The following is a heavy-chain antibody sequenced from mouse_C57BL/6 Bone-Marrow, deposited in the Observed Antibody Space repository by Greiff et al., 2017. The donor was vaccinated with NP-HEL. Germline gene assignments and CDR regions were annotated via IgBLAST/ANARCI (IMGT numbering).Heavy chain of an antibody. CDR1: GYTFTSYG. CDR3: ARGLIYYYGSSPLYW. CDR2: IYIGNGYT. V-gene: IGHV1-58*01. Sequence: EVKVVESGAELVRPGSSVKMSCKTSGYTFTSYGINWVKQRPGQGLEWIGYIYIGNGYTEYNEKFKGKATLTSDTSSSTAYMQLSSLTSEDSAIYFCARGLIYYYGSSPLYWWGQGTTLTVSS. J-gene: IGHJ2*01. D-gene: IGHD1-1*01.